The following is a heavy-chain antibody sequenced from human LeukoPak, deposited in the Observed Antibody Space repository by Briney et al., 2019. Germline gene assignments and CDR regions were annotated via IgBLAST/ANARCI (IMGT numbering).Heavy chain of an antibody. J-gene: IGHJ6*03. V-gene: IGHV3-30*18. CDR3: AKWGGSGYQTLSYYFYYMDV. CDR2: ISYDGSNK. CDR1: GFTFSGYS. D-gene: IGHD3-22*01. Sequence: PGGSLRLSCAASGFTFSGYSMNWVRQAPGKGLEWVAVISYDGSNKYYADSVKGRFTISRDNSKNTLYLQMNSLRAEDTAVYYCAKWGGSGYQTLSYYFYYMDVWGKGTTVTVSS.